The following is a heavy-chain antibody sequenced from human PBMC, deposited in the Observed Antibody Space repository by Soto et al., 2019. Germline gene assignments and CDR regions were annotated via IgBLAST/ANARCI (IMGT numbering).Heavy chain of an antibody. CDR3: ARGGCSSGCFDP. D-gene: IGHD3-10*01. Sequence: QVQLQESGPGLVKPSETLSLTCTVSGASISSNYWSWIRQPPGEGLEWIGYIHYSGSTKYNASLQSRVTISMDTSKTQSSVKLTSLTAADTAVYSCARGGCSSGCFDPWGQGTLSPSPQ. CDR1: GASISSNY. V-gene: IGHV4-59*01. CDR2: IHYSGST. J-gene: IGHJ5*02.